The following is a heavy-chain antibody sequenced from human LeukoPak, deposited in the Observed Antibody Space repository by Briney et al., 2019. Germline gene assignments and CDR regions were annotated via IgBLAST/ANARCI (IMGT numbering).Heavy chain of an antibody. V-gene: IGHV3-30*04. CDR2: VSSDGSNQ. Sequence: GRSLRLSCAASGFTFSNYALHWVRQAPGKGLEWVAVVSSDGSNQYYADSVKGRFTISRDNSKNTLYLQMNSLRAEDTAVFYCARGDIVVTGPFDYWGQGTLVTVSS. CDR1: GFTFSNYA. CDR3: ARGDIVVTGPFDY. D-gene: IGHD2-15*01. J-gene: IGHJ4*02.